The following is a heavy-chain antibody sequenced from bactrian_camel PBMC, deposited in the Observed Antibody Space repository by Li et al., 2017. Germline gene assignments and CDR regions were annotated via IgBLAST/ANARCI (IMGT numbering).Heavy chain of an antibody. V-gene: IGHV3-2*01. J-gene: IGHJ4*01. CDR2: ISTDGTKT. Sequence: HVQLVESGGGLVQPGGSLKVSCAASGFTFSSYDMSWVRQAPGKGLEWVSSISTDGTKTYYEDSAKARFTISRDNAKSTVYLQINGLESEDTALYYCAIDIRYSGAPDQGTQVTVS. D-gene: IGHD2*01. CDR1: GFTFSSYD.